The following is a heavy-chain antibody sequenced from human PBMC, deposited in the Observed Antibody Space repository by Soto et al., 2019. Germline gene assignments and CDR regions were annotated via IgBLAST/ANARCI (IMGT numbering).Heavy chain of an antibody. Sequence: PGGSLRLSCGASGFMFSAYTMNWVRQAPGKGLEWLSSISSDSDHIDYADSVRGRFTVSRDNARKSLYLQMDSLGAEDTGVYYCATPYYYNHWGQGTLVTVSS. CDR1: GFMFSAYT. J-gene: IGHJ5*02. CDR3: ATPYYYNH. V-gene: IGHV3-21*01. D-gene: IGHD3-22*01. CDR2: ISSDSDHI.